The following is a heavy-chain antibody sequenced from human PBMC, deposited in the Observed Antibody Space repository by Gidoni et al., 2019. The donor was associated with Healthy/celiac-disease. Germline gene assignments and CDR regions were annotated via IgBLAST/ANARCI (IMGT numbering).Heavy chain of an antibody. CDR2: ISAYHGNT. Sequence: QVQLVQSGAEVKKPGASVKVSCKASGYTFTSYGISWVRQAPGQGLEWMGGISAYHGNTTYAQKLQGRVTRTTDTSTSTAYMELGSLRSDDTAVYYCARGGGDPYSSSWYLFYWGQGTLVTVSS. J-gene: IGHJ4*02. D-gene: IGHD6-13*01. CDR1: GYTFTSYG. V-gene: IGHV1-18*01. CDR3: ARGGGDPYSSSWYLFY.